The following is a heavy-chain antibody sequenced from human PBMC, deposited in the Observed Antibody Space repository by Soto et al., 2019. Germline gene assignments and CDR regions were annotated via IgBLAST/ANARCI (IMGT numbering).Heavy chain of an antibody. D-gene: IGHD2-2*02. CDR3: AREERYCSSTSCYTGWFDL. CDR2: IYYSGST. CDR1: GGSISSYY. J-gene: IGHJ5*02. V-gene: IGHV4-59*01. Sequence: PSETLSLTCTVSGGSISSYYWSWIRQPPGKGLEWIGYIYYSGSTNYNPSLKSRVTISVDTSKNQFSLKLSSVTAADTAVYYCAREERYCSSTSCYTGWFDLWGQGTLVTVS.